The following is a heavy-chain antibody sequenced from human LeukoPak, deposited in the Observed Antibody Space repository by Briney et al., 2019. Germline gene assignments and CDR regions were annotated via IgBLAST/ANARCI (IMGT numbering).Heavy chain of an antibody. Sequence: PGRSLRLSCTASGFTFDAYAMHWVRHPPGKGLEWVSGISWNSGSRGYADSVRGRFTISRDNAKNSLYLQMNSLRDEDTAFYYCLKDISGAVADPDGHFDYWGQGTLVTVSS. D-gene: IGHD6-19*01. CDR1: GFTFDAYA. CDR3: LKDISGAVADPDGHFDY. J-gene: IGHJ4*01. V-gene: IGHV3-9*01. CDR2: ISWNSGSR.